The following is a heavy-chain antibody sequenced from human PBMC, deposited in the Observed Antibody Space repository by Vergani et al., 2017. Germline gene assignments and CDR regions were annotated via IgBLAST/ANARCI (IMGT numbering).Heavy chain of an antibody. CDR1: GFSFRNAW. Sequence: EVQLVESGGGIVKPGGSLRLSCVASGFSFRNAWMNWVRRTPGKGLEWVGRIKSTIDHGTTDYAAAVKGRFTISRDDSKNTLFLQMNGLKTEDIGVYYCTTDPRYCGDGSCYWLRDHHYYGMDVWGQGTTVTVSS. D-gene: IGHD2-21*01. CDR2: IKSTIDHGTT. V-gene: IGHV3-15*07. CDR3: TTDPRYCGDGSCYWLRDHHYYGMDV. J-gene: IGHJ6*02.